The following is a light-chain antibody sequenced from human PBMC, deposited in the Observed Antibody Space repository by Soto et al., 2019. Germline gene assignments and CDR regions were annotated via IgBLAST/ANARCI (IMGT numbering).Light chain of an antibody. CDR2: AAS. CDR1: QGISSY. Sequence: DIQRTQSPSALSASVGDRVTITCRASQGISSYLAWYQKKPGKAPELLIYAASSLQSGVPSRFSGAGSGTDFTLTIGNLHTEDFAIYECKQRYSSQWTFGQGTKVDIK. V-gene: IGKV1-39*01. CDR3: KQRYSSQWT. J-gene: IGKJ1*01.